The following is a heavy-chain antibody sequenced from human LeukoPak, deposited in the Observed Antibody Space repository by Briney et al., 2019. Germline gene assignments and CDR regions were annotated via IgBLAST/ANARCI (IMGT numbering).Heavy chain of an antibody. CDR3: AKDLAYYDILTGYYYYYYYGMDV. CDR2: ISGSGGST. J-gene: IGHJ6*02. V-gene: IGHV3-23*01. CDR1: GFTFSNYA. D-gene: IGHD3-9*01. Sequence: GGSLRLSCAASGFTFSNYAMSWVRQAPGKGLEWVSAISGSGGSTYYADSVKGRFTISRDNSKNTLYLQMNSLRAEDTAVYYCAKDLAYYDILTGYYYYYYYGMDVWGQGTTVTVSS.